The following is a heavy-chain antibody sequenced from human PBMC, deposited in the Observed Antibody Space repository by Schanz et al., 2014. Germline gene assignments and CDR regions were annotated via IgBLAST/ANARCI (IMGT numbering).Heavy chain of an antibody. Sequence: VQLVESGGGLISPGGSLRLSCVASGFTFNYVWMSWIRQPPGKGLEWIGSIYYSGSTYYNASLKSRVTISVDTSKNQFSLKLTSVTAADSAVYYCARLWGGWRIPDYWGQGTLVTVSS. CDR3: ARLWGGWRIPDY. D-gene: IGHD6-19*01. CDR2: IYYSGST. J-gene: IGHJ4*02. CDR1: GFTFNYV. V-gene: IGHV4-38-2*01.